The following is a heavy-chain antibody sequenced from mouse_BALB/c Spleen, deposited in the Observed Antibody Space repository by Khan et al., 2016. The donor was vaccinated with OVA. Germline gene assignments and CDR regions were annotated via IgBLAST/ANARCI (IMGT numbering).Heavy chain of an antibody. V-gene: IGHV2-9*02. CDR3: DRVQISLLRLHPWFAY. Sequence: QVQLKESGPGLVAPSQSLSITCTVSGFSLTSYGVHWVRQPPGKGLEWLGVIWAGGSTNYNSALMSRLSISKDNSKSHVFLKMNSLQTDDTAMYYCDRVQISLLRLHPWFAYWGQGTLVTVSA. J-gene: IGHJ3*01. CDR2: IWAGGST. D-gene: IGHD1-2*01. CDR1: GFSLTSYG.